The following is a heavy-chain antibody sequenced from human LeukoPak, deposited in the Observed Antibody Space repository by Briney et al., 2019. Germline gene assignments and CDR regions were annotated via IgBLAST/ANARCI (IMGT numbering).Heavy chain of an antibody. V-gene: IGHV3-23*01. CDR1: GFTFSNYA. CDR2: XTGSGGST. Sequence: PGGSLRLSCAASGFTFSNYAVGWVSQAPGKGLEWXXXXTGSGGSTYYADSVKGRFTISRDNSKNTLYLQMNSLRAEDTAVYYCAKGSRSGGSYYFDYWGQGTLVTVSS. D-gene: IGHD2-15*01. J-gene: IGHJ4*02. CDR3: AKGSRSGGSYYFDY.